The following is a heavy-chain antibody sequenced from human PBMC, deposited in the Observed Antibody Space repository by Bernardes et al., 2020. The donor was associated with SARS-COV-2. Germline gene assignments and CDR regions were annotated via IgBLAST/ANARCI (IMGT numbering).Heavy chain of an antibody. Sequence: GGSLRLSCAAAGFTLSSYAMSWVRQAPGKGLEWVSAISGSGGSTYYADSVKGRFTISRDNSKNTLYLQMNSLRAEDTAVYYCAKDLTVIESYYFDYWGQGTLVTVSS. V-gene: IGHV3-23*01. CDR1: GFTLSSYA. J-gene: IGHJ4*02. CDR3: AKDLTVIESYYFDY. CDR2: ISGSGGST. D-gene: IGHD4-17*01.